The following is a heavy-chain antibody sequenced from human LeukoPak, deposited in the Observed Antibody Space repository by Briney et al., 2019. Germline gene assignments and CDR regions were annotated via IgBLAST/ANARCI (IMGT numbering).Heavy chain of an antibody. CDR1: GGSISSSSYY. CDR3: ASRVAASGRRDY. J-gene: IGHJ4*02. CDR2: IYYSGST. V-gene: IGHV4-39*01. D-gene: IGHD6-13*01. Sequence: SETLSLXCTVSGGSISSSSYYWGWIRQPPGKGLEWIGSIYYSGSTYYNPSLKSRVTISVDTSKNQFSLKLSSVTAADTAVYYCASRVAASGRRDYWGQGTLVTVSS.